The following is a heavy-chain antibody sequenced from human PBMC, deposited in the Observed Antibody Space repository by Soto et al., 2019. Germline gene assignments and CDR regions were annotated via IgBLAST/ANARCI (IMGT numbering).Heavy chain of an antibody. V-gene: IGHV2-5*02. J-gene: IGHJ5*02. Sequence: SGPTLVNPTQTLTLTCTFSGFSLSTSGVGVGWIRQPPGKALEWLALIYWDDDKRYSPSLKSRLTITKDTSKNQVVLTMTNMDPVDTSTYYCAYANSYCGGDCFMGLDFNNWFDPWGQGTLVTVS. CDR2: IYWDDDK. CDR1: GFSLSTSGVG. CDR3: AYANSYCGGDCFMGLDFNNWFDP. D-gene: IGHD2-21*01.